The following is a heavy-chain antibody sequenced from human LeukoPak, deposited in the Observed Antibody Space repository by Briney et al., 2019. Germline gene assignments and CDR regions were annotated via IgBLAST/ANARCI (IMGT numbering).Heavy chain of an antibody. V-gene: IGHV4-59*01. CDR3: AGTGYSSSWSV. Sequence: PSETLSLTCTVSGGSISSYYWSWIRQPPGKGREWIGYIYYSGSTTYNPSLKSRVTISVDTSKSQFSLKLSSVTAADTAVYYCAGTGYSSSWSVWGQGTPVTVSS. CDR2: IYYSGST. D-gene: IGHD6-13*01. J-gene: IGHJ6*02. CDR1: GGSISSYY.